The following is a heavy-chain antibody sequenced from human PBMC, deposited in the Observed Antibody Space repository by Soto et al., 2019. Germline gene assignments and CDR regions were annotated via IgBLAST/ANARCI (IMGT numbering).Heavy chain of an antibody. Sequence: GGSLRLSCTASGFTFSHYALHWLRQTPGKGLEWVAYVSYHGNTEKYADSVKGRFTISRDNYKKEVYLQMNSLRIEDTAVYYCARVGLDVFRAANDSYNWFEPWGQGTLVTVSS. CDR1: GFTFSHYA. CDR3: ARVGLDVFRAANDSYNWFEP. V-gene: IGHV3-30*04. J-gene: IGHJ5*02. D-gene: IGHD6-25*01. CDR2: VSYHGNTE.